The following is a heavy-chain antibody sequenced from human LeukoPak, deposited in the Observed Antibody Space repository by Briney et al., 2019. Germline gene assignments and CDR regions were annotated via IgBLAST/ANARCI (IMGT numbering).Heavy chain of an antibody. V-gene: IGHV3-23*01. CDR2: ISGSGGST. D-gene: IGHD5-12*01. CDR3: AKDPLGNMVTTMGFFDY. CDR1: GFTFSSYA. J-gene: IGHJ4*02. Sequence: KSGGSLRLSCAASGFTFSSYAMSWVRQAPGKGLEWVSAISGSGGSTYYADSVKGRFTISRDNSKNTLYLQMNSLRAEDTAVYYCAKDPLGNMVTTMGFFDYWGQGTLVTVSS.